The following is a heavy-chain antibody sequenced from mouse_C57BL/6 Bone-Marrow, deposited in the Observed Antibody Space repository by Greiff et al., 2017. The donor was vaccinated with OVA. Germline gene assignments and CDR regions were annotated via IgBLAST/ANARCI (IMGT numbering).Heavy chain of an antibody. Sequence: EVQLMESGPGLVKPSQSLSLTCSVTGYSITSGYYWNWIRQFPGNKLEWMGYISYDGSNNYNPSLKNRISITRDTSKNQFFLKLNSVTTEDTATYYCARGTLPFAYWGQGTLVTVSA. CDR3: ARGTLPFAY. J-gene: IGHJ3*01. V-gene: IGHV3-6*01. CDR2: ISYDGSN. CDR1: GYSITSGYY.